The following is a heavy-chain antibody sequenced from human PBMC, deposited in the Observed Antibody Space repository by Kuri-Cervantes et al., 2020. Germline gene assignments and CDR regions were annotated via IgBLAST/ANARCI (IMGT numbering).Heavy chain of an antibody. D-gene: IGHD5-18*01. Sequence: GGSLRLSCAASGFTFSSYGMHWVRQAPGKGLEWVAVIWYDGSNKYYADSVKGRFTISRDNAKNSLYLQMNSLRAEDTALYYCAKDWAAMVRGCDYWGQGTLVTVSS. CDR3: AKDWAAMVRGCDY. CDR2: IWYDGSNK. J-gene: IGHJ4*02. CDR1: GFTFSSYG. V-gene: IGHV3-33*03.